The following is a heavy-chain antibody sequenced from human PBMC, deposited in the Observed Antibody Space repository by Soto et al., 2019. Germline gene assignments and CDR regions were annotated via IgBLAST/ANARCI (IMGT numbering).Heavy chain of an antibody. V-gene: IGHV3-23*01. Sequence: PGGSLRLSCAASGFTFSNYAMSWVRQAPGKGLEWVSEIHTGGSKVYADSMKGRVTISRDNSKNTLYLQMNSLRVEDTALYYCAKDRQPDGIWTFDSWGQGTMVTVSS. CDR3: AKDRQPDGIWTFDS. J-gene: IGHJ4*02. CDR1: GFTFSNYA. CDR2: IHTGGSK. D-gene: IGHD3-9*01.